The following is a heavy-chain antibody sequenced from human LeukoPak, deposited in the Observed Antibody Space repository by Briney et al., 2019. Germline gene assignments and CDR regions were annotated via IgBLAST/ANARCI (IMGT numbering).Heavy chain of an antibody. CDR1: GFTFDDYA. J-gene: IGHJ4*02. CDR3: AKGAGSGWTDFDY. V-gene: IGHV3-9*01. Sequence: GGSLRLSCAASGFTFDDYAMHWVRQAPGKGLEWVSGISWNSGSIGYADSVKGQFTISRDNAKNSLYLQMNSLRAEDTALYYCAKGAGSGWTDFDYWGQGTLVTVSS. D-gene: IGHD6-19*01. CDR2: ISWNSGSI.